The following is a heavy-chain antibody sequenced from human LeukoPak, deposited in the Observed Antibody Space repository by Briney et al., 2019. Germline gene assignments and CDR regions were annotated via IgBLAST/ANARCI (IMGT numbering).Heavy chain of an antibody. Sequence: HSGGSLRLSCAASGFTFSSYWMNWVRQAPGKGLVWVSRIASDGSSTTYADSVKGRFSISRDNAKNTLYLQMNSLRVEDTAVYYCAREILEWLLYPLYGMDVWGQGTTATVSS. D-gene: IGHD3-3*01. V-gene: IGHV3-74*01. J-gene: IGHJ6*02. CDR1: GFTFSSYW. CDR2: IASDGSST. CDR3: AREILEWLLYPLYGMDV.